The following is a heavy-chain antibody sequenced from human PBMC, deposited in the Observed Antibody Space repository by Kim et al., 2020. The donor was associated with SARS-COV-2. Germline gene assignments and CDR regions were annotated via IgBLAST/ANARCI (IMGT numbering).Heavy chain of an antibody. CDR2: T. Sequence: TTYAQNRQGRVTMTTDTSTSTAYMEVRSLRSDDTAVYYCARVGSSWYIDYWGQGTLVTVSS. CDR3: ARVGSSWYIDY. V-gene: IGHV1-18*01. D-gene: IGHD6-13*01. J-gene: IGHJ4*02.